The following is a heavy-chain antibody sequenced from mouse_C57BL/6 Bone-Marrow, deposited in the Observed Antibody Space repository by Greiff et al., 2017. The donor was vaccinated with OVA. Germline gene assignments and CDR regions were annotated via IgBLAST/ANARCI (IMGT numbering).Heavy chain of an antibody. J-gene: IGHJ4*01. V-gene: IGHV6-6*01. Sequence: EVNVVESGGGLVQPGGSMKLSCAASGFTFSDAWMDWVRQSPEKGLEWVAEIRNKANNHATYYAESVKVRFTISRDDSKSSVYLQMNSLRAEDTGIYYCTRLILLRYYAMDYWGQGTSVTVSS. CDR2: IRNKANNHAT. CDR3: TRLILLRYYAMDY. D-gene: IGHD1-1*01. CDR1: GFTFSDAW.